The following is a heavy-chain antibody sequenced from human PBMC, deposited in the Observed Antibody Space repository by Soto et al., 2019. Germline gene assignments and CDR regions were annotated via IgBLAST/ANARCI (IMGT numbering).Heavy chain of an antibody. CDR2: IIPILGIA. CDR1: GGTFSSYT. J-gene: IGHJ4*02. Sequence: ASVKVSCKASGGTFSSYTISWVRQAPGQGLEWMGRIIPILGIANYAQKFQGRVTITADKSTSTAYMELSSLRSEDTAVYYCARGAGIAAAVTLVSTPLGWFDYWGQGTLVTVSS. V-gene: IGHV1-69*02. D-gene: IGHD6-13*01. CDR3: ARGAGIAAAVTLVSTPLGWFDY.